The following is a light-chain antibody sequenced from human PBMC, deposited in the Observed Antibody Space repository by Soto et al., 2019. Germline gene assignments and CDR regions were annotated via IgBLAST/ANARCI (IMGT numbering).Light chain of an antibody. CDR1: SSDVGAYKY. Sequence: QSVMTQPPSASGSPGQSVTISCTGTSSDVGAYKYVSWYQQLPGKAPKLMIYEVSKRPSGVPNRFSGSKSGNTASLTISGLQAEDEADYYCSSYRRGSTYVFGTGTKVTVL. CDR3: SSYRRGSTYV. CDR2: EVS. J-gene: IGLJ1*01. V-gene: IGLV2-18*02.